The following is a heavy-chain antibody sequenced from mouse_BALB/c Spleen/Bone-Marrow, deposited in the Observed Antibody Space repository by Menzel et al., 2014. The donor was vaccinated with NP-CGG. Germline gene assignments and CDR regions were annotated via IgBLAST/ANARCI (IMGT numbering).Heavy chain of an antibody. J-gene: IGHJ3*01. CDR1: GFNIKDTY. V-gene: IGHV14-3*02. Sequence: EVQLQESGAEPVKPGASVKLSCTASGFNIKDTYMHWVKQRPEQGLEWIGRIDPANGNTKYDPKFQGKATITADTSSNTAYLQLSSLTSDDTAVYYCARYNYGSSQFAYWGQGTLVTVSA. CDR3: ARYNYGSSQFAY. CDR2: IDPANGNT. D-gene: IGHD1-1*01.